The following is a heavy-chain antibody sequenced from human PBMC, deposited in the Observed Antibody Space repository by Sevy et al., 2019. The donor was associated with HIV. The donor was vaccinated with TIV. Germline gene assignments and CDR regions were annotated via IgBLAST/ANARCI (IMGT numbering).Heavy chain of an antibody. CDR2: IYYSGST. V-gene: IGHV4-59*01. Sequence: SETLSLTCTVSGGSISSYYWSWIRQPPGKGLEWIGYIYYSGSTNYNPSLKSRVTISVDTSKNQFSLKLSSVTAADTAVYYCAREDGYCSGGRCVRDAFDNWGQGTMVTVS. CDR1: GGSISSYY. J-gene: IGHJ3*02. CDR3: AREDGYCSGGRCVRDAFDN. D-gene: IGHD2-15*01.